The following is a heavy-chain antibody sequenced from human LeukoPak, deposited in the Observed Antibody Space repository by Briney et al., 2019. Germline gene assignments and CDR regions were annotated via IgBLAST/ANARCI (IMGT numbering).Heavy chain of an antibody. CDR3: ARVGVEAYYDSSGYYHDAFDI. CDR2: IKQDGSEK. CDR1: GFTFSSYW. V-gene: IGHV3-7*01. Sequence: PGGSLRLSCAASGFTFSSYWMSGVRQAPGKGLEWVANIKQDGSEKYYVDSVKGRFTISRDNAKNSLYLQMNSLRAEDTAVYYCARVGVEAYYDSSGYYHDAFDIWGQGTMVTVSS. D-gene: IGHD3-22*01. J-gene: IGHJ3*02.